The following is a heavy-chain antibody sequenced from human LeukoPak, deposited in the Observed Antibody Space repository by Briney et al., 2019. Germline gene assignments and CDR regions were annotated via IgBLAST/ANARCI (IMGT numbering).Heavy chain of an antibody. D-gene: IGHD6-6*01. Sequence: GGSLRLSCAASGFTFSNYGMHWVRQAPGKGLEWVAVIWYDGSNKYYADSVKGRFTLSRDNSKNTLFLQMNSLRPEDTAVYFCARDLSQLPLFDYWGQGTLVSVSS. CDR3: ARDLSQLPLFDY. CDR2: IWYDGSNK. V-gene: IGHV3-33*01. CDR1: GFTFSNYG. J-gene: IGHJ4*02.